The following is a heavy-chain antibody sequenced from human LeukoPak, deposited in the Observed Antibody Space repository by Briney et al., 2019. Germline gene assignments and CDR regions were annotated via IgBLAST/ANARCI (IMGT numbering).Heavy chain of an antibody. CDR2: ISSSSSTI. D-gene: IGHD5-12*01. CDR3: ARDGDSGYDQGIPVDY. V-gene: IGHV3-48*01. J-gene: IGHJ4*02. CDR1: GFTFSSYS. Sequence: GGSLRLSCAASGFTFSSYSMNWVRQAPGKGLEWVSYISSSSSTIYYADSVKGRFTISRDNAKNSLYLQMNSLRAEDTAVYYCARDGDSGYDQGIPVDYWGQGTLVTVSS.